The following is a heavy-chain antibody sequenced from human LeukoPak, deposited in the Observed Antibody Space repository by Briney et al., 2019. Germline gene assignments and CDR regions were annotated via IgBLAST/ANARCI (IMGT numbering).Heavy chain of an antibody. V-gene: IGHV1-69*13. J-gene: IGHJ4*02. CDR3: AREVLRGVIIYYFDY. CDR1: GGTFGSYA. Sequence: GASVTVSCKASGGTFGSYAISWVRQAPGQGLEWMGGIIPIFGTANYAQKFQGRVTITADESTSTAYMELSSLRSEDTAVYYCAREVLRGVIIYYFDYWGQGTLVTVSS. CDR2: IIPIFGTA. D-gene: IGHD3-10*01.